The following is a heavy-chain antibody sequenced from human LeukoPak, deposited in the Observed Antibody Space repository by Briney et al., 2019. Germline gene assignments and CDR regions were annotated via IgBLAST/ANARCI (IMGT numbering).Heavy chain of an antibody. CDR3: ARRRYCSSTNCYGDWFDP. Sequence: GGSLRLSCAASGFTFSNHWMHWVHQAPGKGLVWVSRINSDGNSTSYADSVKGRFTISRDNAKNTLYLQMNSLRAEDTAVYYCARRRYCSSTNCYGDWFDPWGQGTLVTVSS. V-gene: IGHV3-74*01. J-gene: IGHJ5*02. CDR2: INSDGNST. D-gene: IGHD2-2*01. CDR1: GFTFSNHW.